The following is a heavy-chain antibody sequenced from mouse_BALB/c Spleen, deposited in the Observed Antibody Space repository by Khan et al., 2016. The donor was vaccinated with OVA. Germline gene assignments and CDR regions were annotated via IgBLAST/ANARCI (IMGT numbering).Heavy chain of an antibody. D-gene: IGHD1-1*01. CDR3: ARGGYGTSGAV. V-gene: IGHV1-81*01. Sequence: QVQLQQSGPELEKPGASVKMSCKASGYTFTGYVLTWVKQRTGQGLEWIGEIYPGSDNTYYNEKFKGKATLTADKSSDTAYMELSSLTSEDSAVYFCARGGYGTSGAVWGQGTLVTVSA. CDR2: IYPGSDNT. CDR1: GYTFTGYV. J-gene: IGHJ3*01.